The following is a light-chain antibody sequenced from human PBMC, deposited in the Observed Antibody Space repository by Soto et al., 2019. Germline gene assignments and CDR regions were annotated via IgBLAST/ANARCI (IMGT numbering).Light chain of an antibody. J-gene: IGKJ1*01. Sequence: DMQMSQAPYTLTGSVGDRVTITCRASQTISSWLAWYQQKPGKAPKLLIYKASTLKSGVPSRFCGSGSGTEFTLTFSSLQPDDFATYYCRLSTRQSEAFAEGTKVDIK. CDR1: QTISSW. CDR3: RLSTRQSEA. CDR2: KAS. V-gene: IGKV1-5*03.